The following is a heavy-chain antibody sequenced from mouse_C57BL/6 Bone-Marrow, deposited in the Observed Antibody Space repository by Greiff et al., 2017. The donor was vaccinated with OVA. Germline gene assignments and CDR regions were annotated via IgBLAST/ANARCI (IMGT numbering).Heavy chain of an antibody. Sequence: EVQLVESGGGLVKPGGSLKLSCAASGFTFSDYGMHWVRQAPEKGLEWVAYISSGSSPLYYADTVKGRFTISRDNAKNTLFLQRTSLRSEDTAMYYCARGYYGNYGGYWGQGTTLTVSS. CDR3: ARGYYGNYGGY. CDR2: ISSGSSPL. J-gene: IGHJ2*01. CDR1: GFTFSDYG. D-gene: IGHD2-1*01. V-gene: IGHV5-17*01.